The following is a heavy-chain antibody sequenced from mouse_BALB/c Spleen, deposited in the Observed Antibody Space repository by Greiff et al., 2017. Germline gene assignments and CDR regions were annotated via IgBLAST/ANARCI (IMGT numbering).Heavy chain of an antibody. CDR3: ARAYYRYGNAMDY. CDR1: GFSLTGYG. J-gene: IGHJ4*01. CDR2: IWGDGST. Sequence: VQRVESGPGLVAPSQSLSITCTVSGFSLTGYGVNWVRQPPGKGLEWLGMIWGDGSTDYNSALKSRLSISKDNSKSQVFLKMNSLQTDDTARYYCARAYYRYGNAMDYWGQGTSVTVSS. V-gene: IGHV2-6-7*01. D-gene: IGHD2-14*01.